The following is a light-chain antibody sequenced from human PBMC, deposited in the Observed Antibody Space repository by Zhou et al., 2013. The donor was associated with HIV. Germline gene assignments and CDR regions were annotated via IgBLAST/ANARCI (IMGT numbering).Light chain of an antibody. Sequence: EIVLTQSPGTLSLSPGERATLSCRASESVNNNYLAWYQQKPGQSPRLLIFGASSRATGIPDRFSGSGSGTEFTLTINSLQSEDLAVYYCQQYNDWPRTFGPGTRLEIK. CDR2: GAS. J-gene: IGKJ5*01. CDR3: QQYNDWPRT. CDR1: ESVNNNY. V-gene: IGKV3D-15*01.